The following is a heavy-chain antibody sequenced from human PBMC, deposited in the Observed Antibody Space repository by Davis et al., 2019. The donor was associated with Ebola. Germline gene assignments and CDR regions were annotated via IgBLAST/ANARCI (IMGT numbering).Heavy chain of an antibody. J-gene: IGHJ6*02. D-gene: IGHD3-16*02. CDR3: ARSLKGASVSTYYGMDV. CDR1: GFTFSSYW. Sequence: GESLKISCAASGFTFSSYWMSWVRQAPGKGLEWVANIKQDGSEKYYVDSVKGRFTISRDNAKNSLYLQMNSLRAEDTAVYYCARSLKGASVSTYYGMDVWGQGTTVTVSS. CDR2: IKQDGSEK. V-gene: IGHV3-7*03.